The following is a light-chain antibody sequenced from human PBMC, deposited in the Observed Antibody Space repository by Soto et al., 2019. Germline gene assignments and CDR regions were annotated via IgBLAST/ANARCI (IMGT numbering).Light chain of an antibody. CDR2: GAS. CDR3: QHRGRWPRT. J-gene: IGKJ2*01. CDR1: QSVSSY. Sequence: EIVLTQSPATLSLSPGERATLSCRASQSVSSYLAWYQQKPGQAPRLLIYGASNRATGIPARFSGSGSGTEFTLTISSLEPEDFAVYYCQHRGRWPRTFGQGTKLESK. V-gene: IGKV3-11*01.